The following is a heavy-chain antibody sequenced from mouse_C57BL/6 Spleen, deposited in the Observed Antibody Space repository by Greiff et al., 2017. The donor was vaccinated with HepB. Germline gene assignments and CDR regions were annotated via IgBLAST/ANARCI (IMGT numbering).Heavy chain of an antibody. CDR3: AREGVGLRAWFAY. CDR1: GYTFTSYW. V-gene: IGHV1-52*01. Sequence: VQLQQPGAELVRPGSSVKLSCKASGYTFTSYWMHWVKQRPIQGLEWIGNIDPSDSETHYNQKFKDKATLTVDKSSSTAYMQLSSLTSEDSAVYYCAREGVGLRAWFAYWGQGTLVTVSA. CDR2: IDPSDSET. J-gene: IGHJ3*01. D-gene: IGHD2-4*01.